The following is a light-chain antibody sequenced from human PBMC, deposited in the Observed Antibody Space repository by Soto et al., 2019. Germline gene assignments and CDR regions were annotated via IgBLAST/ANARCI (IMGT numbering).Light chain of an antibody. Sequence: DIVLTQSPGTLSSSPGGRATLSCRASQSVTDNYLAWYQHKPGQAPRLLIYGATSRATGIPDRFSGSGSGTDFTLTISRLEPEDFAVYYCQQYGSSGTFGQGTKVDIK. CDR3: QQYGSSGT. CDR1: QSVTDNY. V-gene: IGKV3-20*01. J-gene: IGKJ1*01. CDR2: GAT.